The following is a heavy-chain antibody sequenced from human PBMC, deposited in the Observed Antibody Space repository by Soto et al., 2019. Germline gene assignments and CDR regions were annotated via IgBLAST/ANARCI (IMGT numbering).Heavy chain of an antibody. V-gene: IGHV3-11*05. J-gene: IGHJ4*02. CDR3: ARGNYGWYLGDFDY. CDR1: GFTFSDYY. D-gene: IGHD6-19*01. Sequence: QVQLVESGGGLVKPGGSLRLSCAASGFTFSDYYMTLIRQAPGKGLEWVSYISSRSTYTNYADSVKGRFTISRDNAKNSLYLQMNSLRAEDTAVYYCARGNYGWYLGDFDYWGQGTLVTVSS. CDR2: ISSRSTYT.